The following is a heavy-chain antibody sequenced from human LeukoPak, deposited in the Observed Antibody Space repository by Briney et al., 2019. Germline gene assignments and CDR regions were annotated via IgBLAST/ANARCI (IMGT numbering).Heavy chain of an antibody. CDR3: ARGPSIAARNPHYYYYMDV. V-gene: IGHV3-11*01. Sequence: VGSLRLSCAASGFTFSDYYMSWIRQAPGKGLEWVSYISSSGSTIYYADSVKGRLTISRDNAKNSLYLQMNSLRAEDTAVYYCARGPSIAARNPHYYYYMDVWGKGTTVTVSS. J-gene: IGHJ6*03. CDR2: ISSSGSTI. D-gene: IGHD6-6*01. CDR1: GFTFSDYY.